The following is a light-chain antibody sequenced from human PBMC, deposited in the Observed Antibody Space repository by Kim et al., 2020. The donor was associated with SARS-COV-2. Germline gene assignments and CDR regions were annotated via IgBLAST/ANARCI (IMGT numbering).Light chain of an antibody. CDR2: DAS. J-gene: IGKJ1*01. CDR3: QKYNGAPWT. V-gene: IGKV1-27*01. CDR1: QGINSN. Sequence: DIQMTQSPSSLSASVGDRVTITCRASQGINSNVAWYQQKPGDVPKLLIYDASALLSGVPSRFSGSGSGTDFTLTISSLQPEDVATYYCQKYNGAPWTFGQGTKVDIK.